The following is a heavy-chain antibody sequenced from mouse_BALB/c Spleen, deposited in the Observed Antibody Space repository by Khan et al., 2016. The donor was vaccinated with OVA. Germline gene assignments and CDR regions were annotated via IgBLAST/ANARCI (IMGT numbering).Heavy chain of an antibody. CDR3: ARDGSRYNCGMDY. CDR1: GYSITSDYA. Sequence: VQLQQSGPGLVKPSQSLSLTCTVTGYSITSDYARYWIRKLPGNQLELMGNITSSGSTNYNPDFKSQTTITRDTSSNQSYLQLNTVTSEDSAIXYGARDGSRYNCGMDYWGQGTSVTVAS. V-gene: IGHV3-2*02. D-gene: IGHD1-3*01. CDR2: ITSSGST. J-gene: IGHJ4*01.